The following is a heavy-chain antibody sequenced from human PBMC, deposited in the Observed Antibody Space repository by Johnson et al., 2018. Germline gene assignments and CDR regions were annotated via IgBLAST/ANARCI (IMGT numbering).Heavy chain of an antibody. D-gene: IGHD3-3*01. CDR1: GFTFSSYG. CDR3: AKAPVGWLGEGAEYFQH. Sequence: VQLVQSGGGVVQPGRSLRLSCAASGFTFSSYGMHWVRQAPVKGLEWVSGMSWNSGSIGYADSVKGRLTISRDNAKNSLYLQMNSLRAEATALYYCAKAPVGWLGEGAEYFQHWGQGTLVTVSS. V-gene: IGHV3-9*01. CDR2: MSWNSGSI. J-gene: IGHJ1*01.